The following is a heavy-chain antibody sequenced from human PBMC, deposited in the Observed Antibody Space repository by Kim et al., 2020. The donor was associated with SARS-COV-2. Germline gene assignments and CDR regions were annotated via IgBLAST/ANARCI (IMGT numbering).Heavy chain of an antibody. CDR3: TSKKY. CDR2: INRDGGGH. Sequence: INRDGGGHNFVGSVRGRFTIFRDNARNSLYLEMASLRVEDTAVYYCTSKKYWGQGTLVTVSS. J-gene: IGHJ4*02. V-gene: IGHV3-7*01.